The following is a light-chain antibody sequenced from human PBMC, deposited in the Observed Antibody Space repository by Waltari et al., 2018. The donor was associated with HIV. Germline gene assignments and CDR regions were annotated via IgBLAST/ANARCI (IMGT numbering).Light chain of an antibody. CDR3: QQYGSSPRT. V-gene: IGKV3-20*01. CDR2: GAS. CDR1: QSVSSSY. Sequence: EIVLTQSPGTLSLYPGERATLSCRASQSVSSSYVAWYQQKPGQAPRLLIYGASSRATGIPDRFSGSGSGTDFTLTIIRLEPEDFAVYYCQQYGSSPRTFGQGTKLEIK. J-gene: IGKJ2*01.